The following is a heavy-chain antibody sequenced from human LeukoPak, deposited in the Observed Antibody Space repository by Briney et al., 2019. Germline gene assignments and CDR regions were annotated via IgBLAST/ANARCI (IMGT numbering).Heavy chain of an antibody. CDR2: IYYSGST. V-gene: IGHV4-39*01. CDR1: GGSISTGNYY. J-gene: IGHJ6*03. D-gene: IGHD3-10*01. Sequence: PSETLSLTCTVSGGSISTGNYYWGWIRQPPGKGLEWIGSIYYSGSTYYNPSLKSRVTISVDTSKNQFSLKLSSVTAADTAVYYCARVYGSGSYYNGYYYYYMDVWGKGTTVTISS. CDR3: ARVYGSGSYYNGYYYYYMDV.